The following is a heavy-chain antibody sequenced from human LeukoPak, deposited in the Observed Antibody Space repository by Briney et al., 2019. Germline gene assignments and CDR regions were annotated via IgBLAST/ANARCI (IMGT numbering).Heavy chain of an antibody. V-gene: IGHV3-49*04. CDR1: GFTFGDYA. Sequence: GGSLRLYCTAYGFTFGDYAMSWVRQAPGKGLEWVGFIRSKAYGGTTEYAASVKGRFTISRDDSKSIAYLQMNSLKTEDTAVYYCTRVGGRGVYYFDYWGQGTLVTVSS. CDR2: IRSKAYGGTT. D-gene: IGHD6-13*01. CDR3: TRVGGRGVYYFDY. J-gene: IGHJ4*02.